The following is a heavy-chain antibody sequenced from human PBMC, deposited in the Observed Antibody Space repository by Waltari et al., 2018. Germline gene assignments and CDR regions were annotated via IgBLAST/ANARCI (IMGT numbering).Heavy chain of an antibody. J-gene: IGHJ6*03. CDR1: GGSFSGYY. CDR2: INHSGST. V-gene: IGHV4-34*01. Sequence: QVQLQQWGAGLLKPSETLSLTCAVYGGSFSGYYWSWIRQPPGKGLEWIGEINHSGSTNNNPSRKSRVSISVDASKNQFSLKLSSVTAADTAVYYCARGDYGDYVVYYYYYMDVWGKGTTVTISS. D-gene: IGHD4-17*01. CDR3: ARGDYGDYVVYYYYYMDV.